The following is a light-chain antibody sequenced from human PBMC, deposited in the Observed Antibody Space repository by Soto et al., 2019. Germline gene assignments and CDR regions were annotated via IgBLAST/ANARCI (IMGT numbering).Light chain of an antibody. CDR3: QQYNTWPPRYT. CDR1: QSVSSY. Sequence: EIVMTHSPATLSVSPGGRATLSCRASQSVSSYLAWYQQRPGQPPRLLIYRASTRATGIPARFSGSGSGTEFSLTISSLQSEDFAVYYCQQYNTWPPRYTFGQGTKLEI. CDR2: RAS. V-gene: IGKV3-15*01. J-gene: IGKJ2*01.